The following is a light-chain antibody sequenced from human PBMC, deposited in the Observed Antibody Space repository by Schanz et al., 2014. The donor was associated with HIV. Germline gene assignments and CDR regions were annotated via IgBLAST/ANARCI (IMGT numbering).Light chain of an antibody. CDR2: DTN. V-gene: IGLV7-46*01. J-gene: IGLJ2*01. CDR1: TGTVTSGHF. Sequence: QAVVTQEPSLTVSPGGTVTLTCGSSTGTVTSGHFPFWLQQRPGQAPRTLIFDTNKKHSWTPARFSGFLLGGKAALTLSGAQPEDEAEYYCLLSYTRSRPGVFGGGTKLTVL. CDR3: LLSYTRSRPGV.